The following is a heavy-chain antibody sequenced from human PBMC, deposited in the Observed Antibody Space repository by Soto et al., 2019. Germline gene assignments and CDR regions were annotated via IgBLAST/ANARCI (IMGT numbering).Heavy chain of an antibody. Sequence: GESLKISCKGSGSSFTSYWIGWVRQMPGKGLEWMGIIYPGDSDTRYSPSFQGQVTLSGDKSISTAYLQWSSLKASDTAIYYCARLPTVTTYVIDYWGQGTLVTVSS. CDR3: ARLPTVTTYVIDY. CDR1: GSSFTSYW. CDR2: IYPGDSDT. D-gene: IGHD4-17*01. V-gene: IGHV5-51*01. J-gene: IGHJ4*02.